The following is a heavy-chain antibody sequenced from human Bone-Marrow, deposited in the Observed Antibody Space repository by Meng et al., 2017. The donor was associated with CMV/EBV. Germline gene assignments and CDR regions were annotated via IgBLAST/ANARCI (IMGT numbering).Heavy chain of an antibody. CDR1: GFTFSSYA. J-gene: IGHJ4*02. V-gene: IGHV3-23*01. Sequence: GESLKISCAASGFTFSSYAMSWVRQAPGKGLEWVSAISGSGGSTYDADSVKGRFTISRDNSKNTLYLQMNSLRAEDTAVYYCAKDLSGFLVVPAAAYWGQGTLVTVSS. D-gene: IGHD2-2*01. CDR2: ISGSGGST. CDR3: AKDLSGFLVVPAAAY.